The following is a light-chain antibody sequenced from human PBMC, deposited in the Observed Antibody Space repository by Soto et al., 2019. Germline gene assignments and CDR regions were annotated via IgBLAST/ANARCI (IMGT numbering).Light chain of an antibody. V-gene: IGKV3-20*01. CDR1: QSISSNY. J-gene: IGKJ1*01. CDR3: HQDFNLPWT. CDR2: TAS. Sequence: EIVLTQSPGTLSLSPGERASLSCRASQSISSNYLAWFQQKPGQAPRLLISTASSRATGIPARFSGSQSGTEFTLTISSLQPEDFAVYFCHQDFNLPWTFGQGTKGDIK.